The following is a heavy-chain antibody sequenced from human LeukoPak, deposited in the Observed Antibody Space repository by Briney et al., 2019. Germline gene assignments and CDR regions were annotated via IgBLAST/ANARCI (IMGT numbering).Heavy chain of an antibody. V-gene: IGHV4-59*01. CDR1: GGSISSYY. CDR2: IYYSGST. D-gene: IGHD3-3*01. CDR3: ARAVVDFWSGYYETNWFDP. Sequence: SETLSLTCTVSGGSISSYYWSWIRQPPGKGLEWIGYIYYSGSTNYNPFLKSRVTISVDTSKNQFSLKLSSVTAADTAVYYCARAVVDFWSGYYETNWFDPWGQGTLVTVSS. J-gene: IGHJ5*02.